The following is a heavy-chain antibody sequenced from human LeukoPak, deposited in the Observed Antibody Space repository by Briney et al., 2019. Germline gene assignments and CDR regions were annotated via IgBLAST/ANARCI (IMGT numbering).Heavy chain of an antibody. V-gene: IGHV3-23*01. Sequence: AGSLTLSCGASGLTVSSYGMSWVRQAPGKGLEWVSTIIGSAVNTYYADSVKGRFTISRDDSKNTVYLQMNSLRAEDTAVYSCAKYTSGTSYRGLDQWGQGTLVSVSS. CDR2: IIGSAVNT. CDR1: GLTVSSYG. D-gene: IGHD3-10*01. J-gene: IGHJ4*02. CDR3: AKYTSGTSYRGLDQ.